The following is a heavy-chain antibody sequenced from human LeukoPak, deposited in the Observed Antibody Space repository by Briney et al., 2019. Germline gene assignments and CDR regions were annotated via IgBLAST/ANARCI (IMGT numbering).Heavy chain of an antibody. V-gene: IGHV3-48*03. CDR2: ISSSGSTI. J-gene: IGHJ4*02. CDR3: ARPYSGYETDY. D-gene: IGHD5-12*01. Sequence: GGSLRLSCAASGFTFSSYEMNWVRQAPGKGLEWVSYISSSGSTIYYADPGKGRFTISRDNAKNSLYLQMNSLRAEDTAVYYCARPYSGYETDYWGQGTLVTVSS. CDR1: GFTFSSYE.